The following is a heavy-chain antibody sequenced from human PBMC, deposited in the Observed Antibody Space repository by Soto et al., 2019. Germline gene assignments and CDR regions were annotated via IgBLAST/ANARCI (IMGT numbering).Heavy chain of an antibody. CDR3: ARAKD. J-gene: IGHJ4*02. CDR2: IKDDGSVQ. V-gene: IGHV3-7*01. Sequence: GGSLRLSCAASGFTFSSYAMSWVRQAPGKGLEWVASIKDDGSVQSYVDSVKGRFTISRDNTKNSLYLQMNSLGVDDTAVYYCARAKDWGLGTLVTVSS. CDR1: GFTFSSYA.